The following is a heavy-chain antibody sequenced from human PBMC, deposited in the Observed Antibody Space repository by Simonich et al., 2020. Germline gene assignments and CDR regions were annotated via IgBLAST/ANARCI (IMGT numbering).Heavy chain of an antibody. D-gene: IGHD5-18*01. J-gene: IGHJ4*02. V-gene: IGHV3-21*01. CDR1: GFTFSSYS. CDR2: ISMSSSYI. CDR3: ARDVDTAMVFDY. Sequence: EVQLVESGGGLVKPGGSLRLSCAASGFTFSSYSMNWVRQAPGKGLEWVSSISMSSSYIYYADSVKGRFTISRDNAKNSLYLQMNSLRAEDTAVYYCARDVDTAMVFDYWGQGTLVTVSS.